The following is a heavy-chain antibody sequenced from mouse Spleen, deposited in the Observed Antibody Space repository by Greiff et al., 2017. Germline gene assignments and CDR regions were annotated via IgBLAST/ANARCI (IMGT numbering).Heavy chain of an antibody. CDR1: GYTFTDYN. V-gene: IGHV1-22*01. CDR2: INPNNGGT. Sequence: EVKLMESGPELVKPGASVKMSCKASGYTFTDYNMHWVKQSHGKSLEWIGYINPNNGGTSYNQKFKGKATLTVNKSSSTAYMELRSLTSEDSAVYYCARNGLLAYYAMDYWGQGTSVTVSS. CDR3: ARNGLLAYYAMDY. J-gene: IGHJ4*01.